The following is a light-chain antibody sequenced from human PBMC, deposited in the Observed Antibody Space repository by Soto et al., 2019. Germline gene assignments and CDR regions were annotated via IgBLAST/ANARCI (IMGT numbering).Light chain of an antibody. Sequence: EIVLTQSPGTLSLSPGERATLSCRASQTVISSYLAWYQQKPGQAPRLLIFGASSRATGIPDRFSGSGSGTDFPLTIIRLEPDDFALYYFPQYGGSPRTFGQGTKLEIK. CDR1: QTVISSY. J-gene: IGKJ2*01. V-gene: IGKV3-20*01. CDR2: GAS. CDR3: PQYGGSPRT.